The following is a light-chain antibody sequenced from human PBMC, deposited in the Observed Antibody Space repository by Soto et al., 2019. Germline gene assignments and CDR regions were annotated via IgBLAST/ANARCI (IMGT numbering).Light chain of an antibody. V-gene: IGLV2-14*01. CDR2: EVN. CDR3: SSFTRSSTWL. CDR1: SRDVGGYNY. Sequence: QPVLTQPASVSGSPGQSITISCTGTSRDVGGYNYVSWYQQHPGKAPKLMIYEVNNRPSGVSNRFSGSKSGNTASLTISGLQAEDEADYYCSSFTRSSTWLFGGGTKLTVL. J-gene: IGLJ3*02.